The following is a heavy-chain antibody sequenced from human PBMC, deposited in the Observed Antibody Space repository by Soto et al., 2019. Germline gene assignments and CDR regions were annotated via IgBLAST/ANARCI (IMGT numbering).Heavy chain of an antibody. CDR3: ARISLIRFVDN. V-gene: IGHV3-7*03. CDR1: GFTFSHDW. Sequence: EVQLVQSGGGLVQPGGSLRLSCEASGFTFSHDWMSWVRQAPGKGLEWVDFIEQGGLETHYADAAKGRVTLSRDNAKNTVLLEMRLLRDEDTAMYYCARISLIRFVDNWGQGTLVTVSS. D-gene: IGHD3-10*01. J-gene: IGHJ4*02. CDR2: IEQGGLET.